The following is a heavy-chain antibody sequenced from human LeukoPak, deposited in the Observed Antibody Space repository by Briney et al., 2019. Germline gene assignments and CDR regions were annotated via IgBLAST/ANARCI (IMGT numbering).Heavy chain of an antibody. D-gene: IGHD3-22*01. CDR3: ARDHCFDTSGNPSYYFDY. CDR1: GYTFTSYG. CDR2: ISAYSSNT. J-gene: IGHJ4*02. V-gene: IGHV1-18*01. Sequence: ASVKVSCKASGYTFTSYGINWVRQAPGQGLEWMGWISAYSSNTNYAQKLQGRVTMTTNTFTSTAYLELRSLRSDDTAVYYCARDHCFDTSGNPSYYFDYWGQGTLVTVSS.